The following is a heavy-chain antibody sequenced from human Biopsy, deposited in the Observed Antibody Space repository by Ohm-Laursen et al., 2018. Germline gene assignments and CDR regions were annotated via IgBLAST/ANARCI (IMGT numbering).Heavy chain of an antibody. D-gene: IGHD3-3*01. CDR2: ISSAGRA. V-gene: IGHV4-59*01. CDR1: GGSISDDY. J-gene: IGHJ4*02. CDR3: ARERQFRFLEGAFDY. Sequence: SVTLSLTCTVSGGSISDDYWNWIRQPPGKGLQVIGYISSAGRAKYNPSLKSRLTISLDTSKNQLFLRMSSVTAADSAIYYCARERQFRFLEGAFDYWGQGILVTVSS.